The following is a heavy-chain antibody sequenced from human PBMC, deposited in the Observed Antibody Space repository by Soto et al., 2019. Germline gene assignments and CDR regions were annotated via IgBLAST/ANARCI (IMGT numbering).Heavy chain of an antibody. CDR3: ARDYTHIARPRALGY. CDR1: GYTFTSYG. Sequence: ALVKVSCKASGYTFTSYGISWVRQAPGQGLEWMGWISAYNGNTNYAQKLQGRVTMTTDTSTSTAYMELRSLRSDDTAVYYCARDYTHIARPRALGYWGQGTLVTVSS. CDR2: ISAYNGNT. J-gene: IGHJ4*02. V-gene: IGHV1-18*01. D-gene: IGHD2-21*01.